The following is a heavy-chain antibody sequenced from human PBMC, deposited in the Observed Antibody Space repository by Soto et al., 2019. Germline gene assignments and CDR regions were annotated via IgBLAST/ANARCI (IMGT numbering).Heavy chain of an antibody. V-gene: IGHV3-30*18. D-gene: IGHD6-13*01. CDR1: GFTFSSYG. CDR2: ISYDGSNK. CDR3: AKDLGSSSWYKAEYFQH. J-gene: IGHJ1*01. Sequence: GGSLRLSCAASGFTFSSYGMHWVRQAPGKGLEWVAVISYDGSNKYYADSVKGRFTISRDNSKNTLYLQMNSLRAEDTAVYYCAKDLGSSSWYKAEYFQHWGQGTLVTVSS.